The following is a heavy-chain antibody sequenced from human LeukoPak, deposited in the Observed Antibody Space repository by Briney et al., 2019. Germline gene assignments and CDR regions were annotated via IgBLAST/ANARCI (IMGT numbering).Heavy chain of an antibody. D-gene: IGHD1-14*01. V-gene: IGHV4-59*01. Sequence: SDTLSLTCTVSGHSISRYYWSCTRQPTGRALEGIGYNYYSGSTNYNPSLKSRVTISVDTSKNQFSLKLSSVTAADTAVYYCARDNPHGVYYYYGMDVWGQGTTVTVSS. CDR3: ARDNPHGVYYYYGMDV. J-gene: IGHJ6*02. CDR2: NYYSGST. CDR1: GHSISRYY.